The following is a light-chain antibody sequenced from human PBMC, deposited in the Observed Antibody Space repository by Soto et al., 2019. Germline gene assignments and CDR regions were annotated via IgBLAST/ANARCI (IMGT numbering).Light chain of an antibody. CDR2: KAS. J-gene: IGKJ3*01. CDR1: QSIGMW. V-gene: IGKV1-5*03. Sequence: DIQMTQSPSTLSASVGDRVTITCRASQSIGMWLAWYQEKPGKAPNLLIDKASSLKSGVPLRFGGSGSGTDSPLTSSSVQPDDFATYYCQQYKDYPFTFGPGTKVDIK. CDR3: QQYKDYPFT.